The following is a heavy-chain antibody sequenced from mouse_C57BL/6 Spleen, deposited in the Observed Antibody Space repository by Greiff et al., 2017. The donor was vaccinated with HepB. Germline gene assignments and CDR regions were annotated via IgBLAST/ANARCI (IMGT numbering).Heavy chain of an antibody. CDR2: IYPRDGST. Sequence: VHLVESGPELVKPGASVKLSCKASGYTFTSYDINWVKQRPGQGLEWIGWIYPRDGSTKYNEKFKGKATLTVDTSSSTAYMELHSLTSEDSAVYFCAREGLTAWFAYWGQGTLVTVSA. D-gene: IGHD4-1*01. CDR1: GYTFTSYD. J-gene: IGHJ3*01. V-gene: IGHV1-85*01. CDR3: AREGLTAWFAY.